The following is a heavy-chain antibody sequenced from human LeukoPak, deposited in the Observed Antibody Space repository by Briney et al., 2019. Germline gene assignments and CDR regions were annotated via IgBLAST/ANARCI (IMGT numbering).Heavy chain of an antibody. Sequence: GGSLRLSCSASGFTFSSNGMHWVRQAPGKGLEYVSVISSDGGSTYYADSVKGRFTISRDNSKNTLYLQMSSLRAEDTAVYYCVKDGDRGPDYWGQGTLVTVSS. J-gene: IGHJ4*02. CDR1: GFTFSSNG. CDR3: VKDGDRGPDY. V-gene: IGHV3-64D*06. D-gene: IGHD7-27*01. CDR2: ISSDGGST.